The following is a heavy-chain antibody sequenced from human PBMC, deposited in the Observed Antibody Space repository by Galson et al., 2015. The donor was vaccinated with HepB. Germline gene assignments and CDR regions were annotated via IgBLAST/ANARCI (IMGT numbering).Heavy chain of an antibody. CDR3: ARDEGGGDYGGPDY. CDR1: GFTFSSYG. CDR2: IWYDGSNK. V-gene: IGHV3-33*08. D-gene: IGHD4-17*01. J-gene: IGHJ4*02. Sequence: SLRLSCAASGFTFSSYGMHWVRQAPGKGLEWVAVIWYDGSNKYYADSVKGRFTISRDNSKNTLYLQMNSLRAEDTAVYYCARDEGGGDYGGPDYWGQGTLVTVSS.